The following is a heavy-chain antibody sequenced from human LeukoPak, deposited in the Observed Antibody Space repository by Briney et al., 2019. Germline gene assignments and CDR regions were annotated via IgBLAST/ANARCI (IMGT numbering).Heavy chain of an antibody. Sequence: ASVKVSCKASGYTFTGYYMHWVRQAPGQGLEWVGIINPSGDSTSYAQKFQGRVTMTRDTSTSTVYMELSRLRSEDTAVYYCARVSTDYYYGMAVWGQGTTVTVSS. CDR3: ARVSTDYYYGMAV. CDR1: GYTFTGYY. V-gene: IGHV1-46*01. D-gene: IGHD2/OR15-2a*01. J-gene: IGHJ6*02. CDR2: INPSGDST.